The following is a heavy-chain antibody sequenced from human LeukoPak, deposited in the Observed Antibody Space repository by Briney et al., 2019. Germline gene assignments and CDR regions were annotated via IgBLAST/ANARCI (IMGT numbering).Heavy chain of an antibody. V-gene: IGHV4-38-2*01. CDR2: IYHSGST. D-gene: IGHD5-18*01. Sequence: SSETLSLTCAVSGYSISSGYYWGWIRPPPGKGLEWIGSIYHSGSTYYNPSLKSRVTISVDTSKNQFSLKLSSVTAADTAVYYCARGGGDTDFDYWGQGTLVTVSS. CDR3: ARGGGDTDFDY. J-gene: IGHJ4*02. CDR1: GYSISSGYY.